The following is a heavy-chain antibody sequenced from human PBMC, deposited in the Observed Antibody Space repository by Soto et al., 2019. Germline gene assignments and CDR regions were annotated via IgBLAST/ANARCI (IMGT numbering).Heavy chain of an antibody. CDR2: IYHSGST. D-gene: IGHD2-8*01. Sequence: SETLSLTCAVYGGSFSGYYWSWIRQPPGKGLEWIGEIYHSGSTYYNPSLKSRVTISVDTSKNQFSLKLSSVTAADTAVYYCARALGYCTNAVCYIGGHFDYWGQGTPVSVSS. CDR1: GGSFSGYY. CDR3: ARALGYCTNAVCYIGGHFDY. V-gene: IGHV4-34*01. J-gene: IGHJ4*02.